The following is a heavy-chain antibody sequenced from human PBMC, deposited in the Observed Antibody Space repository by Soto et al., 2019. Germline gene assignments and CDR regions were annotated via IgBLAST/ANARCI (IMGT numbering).Heavy chain of an antibody. J-gene: IGHJ4*02. V-gene: IGHV1-18*01. CDR3: ATSPPAFDY. CDR1: GYTFTNYG. CDR2: ITTDKGKT. Sequence: QVQLVQSGPEVKKPGASVKVSCKTSGYTFTNYGISWVRQAPGQGLEWMGWITTDKGKTTYAQKFQGRVTMTTDTSTSKAYMELRSLRSDDTAMYYCATSPPAFDYWGQGTLVTVSS.